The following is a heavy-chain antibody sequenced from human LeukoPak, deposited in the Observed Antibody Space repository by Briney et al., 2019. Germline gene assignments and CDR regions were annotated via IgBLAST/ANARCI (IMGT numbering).Heavy chain of an antibody. Sequence: ASVKVSCKASGYTFTAYYMHCARQAPGQGLEWMGWINPNSGGTNYAQKFQGRVTMTRDTSISTAYMELSRLRSDDTAVYYCARVVVAATPDYSWFDPLGQGTLVTVSS. CDR3: ARVVVAATPDYSWFDP. J-gene: IGHJ5*02. CDR2: INPNSGGT. V-gene: IGHV1-2*02. CDR1: GYTFTAYY. D-gene: IGHD2-15*01.